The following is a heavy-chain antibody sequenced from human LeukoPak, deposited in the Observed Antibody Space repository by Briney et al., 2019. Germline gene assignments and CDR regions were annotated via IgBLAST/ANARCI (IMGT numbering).Heavy chain of an antibody. D-gene: IGHD1-26*01. CDR3: AREDLHNRPDLGATMEGWFDP. CDR1: GDSVSSNSAA. V-gene: IGHV6-1*01. Sequence: SQTLSLTCAISGDSVSSNSAAWNWIRQSPSRGLEWLGRTYYRSKWYNDYAVSVKSRITINPDTSKNQFSLQLSSVTAADTAVYYCAREDLHNRPDLGATMEGWFDPWGQGTLVTVSS. J-gene: IGHJ5*02. CDR2: TYYRSKWYN.